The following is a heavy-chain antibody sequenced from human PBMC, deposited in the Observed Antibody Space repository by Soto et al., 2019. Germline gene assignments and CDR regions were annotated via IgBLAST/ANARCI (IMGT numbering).Heavy chain of an antibody. J-gene: IGHJ3*02. CDR3: AREYSWSYYDAFEI. V-gene: IGHV3-30-3*01. D-gene: IGHD1-26*01. CDR2: IPYDGSNK. CDR1: GFTFSSYA. Sequence: GGSLRLSCAASGFTFSSYAMHWVRQAPGKALEWVAVIPYDGSNKYYAASVKGRFTISRDNSKNTLYLQMNSLRGEDTAVCYCAREYSWSYYDAFEIWGQETMVTV.